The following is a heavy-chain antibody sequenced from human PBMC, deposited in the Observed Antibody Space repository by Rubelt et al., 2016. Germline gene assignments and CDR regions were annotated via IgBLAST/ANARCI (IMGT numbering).Heavy chain of an antibody. Sequence: QVQLVESGGGVVQPGRSLRLSCAASGFTFSSYGMHWVRQAPGRGLEWVSVIYSGGNTYYADSVKGRFTISRDNSKNTLYLQMNSLRAEDTAVYYCARDLGADWGQGTLVTVSS. CDR2: IYSGGNT. J-gene: IGHJ4*02. CDR3: ARDLGAD. CDR1: GFTFSSYG. V-gene: IGHV3-NL1*01. D-gene: IGHD3-3*01.